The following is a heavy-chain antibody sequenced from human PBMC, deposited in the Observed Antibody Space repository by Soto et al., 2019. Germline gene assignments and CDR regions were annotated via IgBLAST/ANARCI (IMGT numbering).Heavy chain of an antibody. CDR3: ATPPRGVTPYYYMDV. D-gene: IGHD2-21*02. Sequence: ASVKVSCKVSGYTLTELSMHWVRQAPGKGLEWMGGFDPEDGETIYAQKFQGRVTMTEDTSTDTAYMELSSLRSEDTAVYYCATPPRGVTPYYYMDVWGKGTTVTVSS. J-gene: IGHJ6*03. CDR2: FDPEDGET. CDR1: GYTLTELS. V-gene: IGHV1-24*01.